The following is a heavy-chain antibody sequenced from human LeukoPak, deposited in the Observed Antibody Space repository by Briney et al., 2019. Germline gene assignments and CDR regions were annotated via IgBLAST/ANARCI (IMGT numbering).Heavy chain of an antibody. D-gene: IGHD3-3*01. V-gene: IGHV1-8*01. CDR2: MNPNSGNT. CDR1: GYTFTSYD. Sequence: APVKVSCKAAGYTFTSYDINWGRQATGQGLEGMGWMNPNSGNTGYAQKFKGRVTMTRNTSISTAYMELSSLRYEDTVVYYCARAVRIRFLEWLPYYYYYMDVWGKGTTVTVSS. CDR3: ARAVRIRFLEWLPYYYYYMDV. J-gene: IGHJ6*03.